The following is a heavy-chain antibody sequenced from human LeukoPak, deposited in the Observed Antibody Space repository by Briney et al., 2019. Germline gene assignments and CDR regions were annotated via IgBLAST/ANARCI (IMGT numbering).Heavy chain of an antibody. V-gene: IGHV1-46*01. D-gene: IGHD1-26*01. CDR1: GYTFTSYY. Sequence: ASMKVPCKASGYTFTSYYMHWVRQAPGQGLEWMGIINPSGGSTSYAQKFQGRVTMTRDTSTSTVYMELSSLRSEDTAVYYCARGSPSGAFDIWGQGTMVTVSS. CDR3: ARGSPSGAFDI. CDR2: INPSGGST. J-gene: IGHJ3*02.